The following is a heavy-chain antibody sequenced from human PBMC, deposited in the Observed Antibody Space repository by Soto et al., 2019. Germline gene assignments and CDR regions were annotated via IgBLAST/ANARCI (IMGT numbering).Heavy chain of an antibody. J-gene: IGHJ4*02. CDR1: GFTFSSYA. CDR2: ISSNGGST. D-gene: IGHD4-4*01. V-gene: IGHV3-64D*06. Sequence: GGSLRLSCSASGFTFSSYAMHWVRQAPGKGLEYVSAISSNGGSTYYADSVKGRFTISRDNSKNTLYLQMSSLRAEDTAVYYCVKDLFWVVDYGNPVDYWGQGTLVTVSS. CDR3: VKDLFWVVDYGNPVDY.